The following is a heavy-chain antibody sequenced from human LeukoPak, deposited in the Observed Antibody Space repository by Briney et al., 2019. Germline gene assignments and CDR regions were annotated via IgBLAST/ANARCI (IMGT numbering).Heavy chain of an antibody. CDR3: ARGQWPSHDAFDI. D-gene: IGHD6-19*01. Sequence: GGSLRLSCAASGFTFRSYGMHWVRQAPGKGLEWVAFIRYDGTNKYYADSVKGRFTISRDNSKNTLYLQMNSLRAEDTAAYYCARGQWPSHDAFDIWGQGTMVTVSS. CDR1: GFTFRSYG. CDR2: IRYDGTNK. V-gene: IGHV3-30*02. J-gene: IGHJ3*02.